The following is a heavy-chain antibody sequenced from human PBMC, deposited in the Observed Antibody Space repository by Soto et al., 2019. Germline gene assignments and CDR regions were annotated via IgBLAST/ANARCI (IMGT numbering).Heavy chain of an antibody. CDR2: IYYSGST. J-gene: IGHJ6*03. Sequence: SETLSLTCPVSGGSISSYYWSWIRQPPGKGLEWIGYIYYSGSTNYNPSLKSRVTISVDTSKNQFSLKLSSVTAADTAVYYFARGAFLVSSYYYYYCMDVWGKGTPVTVSS. CDR3: ARGAFLVSSYYYYYCMDV. CDR1: GGSISSYY. D-gene: IGHD3-3*02. V-gene: IGHV4-59*01.